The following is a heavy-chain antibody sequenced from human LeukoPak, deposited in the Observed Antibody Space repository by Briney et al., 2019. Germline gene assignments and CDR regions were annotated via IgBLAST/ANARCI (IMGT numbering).Heavy chain of an antibody. CDR3: AKDWTTVVTPKGYYFGS. CDR2: VSTTGAST. Sequence: PGGSLRLSCEASGFTFHTYAVSWVRQAPGKGLEWVSAVSTTGASTYYADSVKGRFTISRDNSKNTLSLQMDSLRVEDTALYYCAKDWTTVVTPKGYYFGSWGEGTLVTVSS. CDR1: GFTFHTYA. J-gene: IGHJ4*02. V-gene: IGHV3-23*01. D-gene: IGHD4-23*01.